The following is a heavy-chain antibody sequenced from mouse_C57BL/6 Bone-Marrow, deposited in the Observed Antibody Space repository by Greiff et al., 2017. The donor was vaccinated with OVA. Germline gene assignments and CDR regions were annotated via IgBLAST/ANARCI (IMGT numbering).Heavy chain of an antibody. CDR1: GYTFTSYW. J-gene: IGHJ4*01. V-gene: IGHV1-53*01. CDR3: ATYDGYLYYAMDY. CDR2: INPSNGGT. Sequence: QVQLKQPGTELVKPGASVKLSCKASGYTFTSYWMHWVKQRPGQGLEWIGNINPSNGGTNYNEKFKSKATLTVDKSSSTAYMQLSSLTSEDSAVYYCATYDGYLYYAMDYWGQGTSVTVSS. D-gene: IGHD2-3*01.